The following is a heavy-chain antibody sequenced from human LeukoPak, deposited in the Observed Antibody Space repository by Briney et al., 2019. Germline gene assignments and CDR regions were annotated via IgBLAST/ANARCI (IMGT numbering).Heavy chain of an antibody. Sequence: SETLSLTCTVSGGSISSSSYYWGWIRQPPGKGLEWIGSISYRGTTFYSPSLKSRVTISVDTSKNQFFLKVSSVTAADTAVYYCARGPHPGGAGYNLIDHWGQGTLVTVSP. CDR2: ISYRGTT. D-gene: IGHD5-24*01. CDR3: ARGPHPGGAGYNLIDH. V-gene: IGHV4-39*01. CDR1: GGSISSSSYY. J-gene: IGHJ4*02.